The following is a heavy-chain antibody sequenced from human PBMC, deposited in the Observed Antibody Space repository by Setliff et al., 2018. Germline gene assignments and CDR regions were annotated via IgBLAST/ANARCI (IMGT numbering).Heavy chain of an antibody. CDR1: GYTFTSYG. Sequence: ASVKVSCKASGYTFTSYGTSWVRQAPGQGLEWMGWISAYNGNTNYAQKLQGRVTMTTDTSTSTAYMELRSLRSDDTAVYYCARFSSSWYPSEPVQAFDIWGQGTMVTVS. D-gene: IGHD6-13*01. V-gene: IGHV1-18*01. J-gene: IGHJ3*02. CDR2: ISAYNGNT. CDR3: ARFSSSWYPSEPVQAFDI.